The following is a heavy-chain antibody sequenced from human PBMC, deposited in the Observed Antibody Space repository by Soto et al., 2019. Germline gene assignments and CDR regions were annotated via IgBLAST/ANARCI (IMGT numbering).Heavy chain of an antibody. J-gene: IGHJ3*02. CDR2: ISAYNGNT. Sequence: QVQLVQSGAEVKKPGASVKVSCKASGYTFTSYGISWVRQAPGQGLAWMGWISAYNGNTNYAQKLQGRVTMTTDPSTSTAYMELGSLRSDDTAVYYCARDREYSSSGDAFDIWGQGTMVTVSS. V-gene: IGHV1-18*01. D-gene: IGHD6-6*01. CDR1: GYTFTSYG. CDR3: ARDREYSSSGDAFDI.